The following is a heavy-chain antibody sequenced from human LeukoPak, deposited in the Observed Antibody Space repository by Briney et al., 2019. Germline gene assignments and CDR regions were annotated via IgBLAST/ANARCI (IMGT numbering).Heavy chain of an antibody. CDR2: ISGSGDAT. Sequence: GGSLRLSCVASGFTFTSYGMSWVRQAPGKRLEWVSGISGSGDATYYADSVKGRFAISRDNSKNTLYLQMNSLRAEETAVYYCAKLRGLSSSSENNWFDPWGQGTLVTVSS. CDR3: AKLRGLSSSSENNWFDP. V-gene: IGHV3-23*01. D-gene: IGHD6-6*01. CDR1: GFTFTSYG. J-gene: IGHJ5*02.